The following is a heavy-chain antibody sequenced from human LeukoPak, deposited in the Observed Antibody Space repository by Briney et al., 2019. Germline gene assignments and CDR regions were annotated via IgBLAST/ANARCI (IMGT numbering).Heavy chain of an antibody. D-gene: IGHD1-1*01. CDR3: AEDQKLQPFHY. CDR2: VFGGGTGT. J-gene: IGHJ4*02. Sequence: PGGSLRLSCEASGFTFSSYAMSWVRQAPGKGLEWVSSVFGGGTGTHYADSVRGRFTISRDNSKNTLYLQMNSLRPEDTSVYYCAEDQKLQPFHYWGQGTLVTVSS. CDR1: GFTFSSYA. V-gene: IGHV3-NL1*01.